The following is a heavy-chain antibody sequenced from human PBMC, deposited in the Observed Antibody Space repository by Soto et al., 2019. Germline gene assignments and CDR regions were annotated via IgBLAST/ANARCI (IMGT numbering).Heavy chain of an antibody. CDR2: INHSGST. CDR3: AREPYTVTTNAFDI. D-gene: IGHD4-17*01. Sequence: SETLSLTCAVYGGSFSGYYWSWIRQPPGKGLEWIGEINHSGSTNYNPPLKSRVTISVDTSKNQFSLKLSSVTAADTAVYYCAREPYTVTTNAFDIWGQGTMVTVSS. V-gene: IGHV4-34*01. CDR1: GGSFSGYY. J-gene: IGHJ3*02.